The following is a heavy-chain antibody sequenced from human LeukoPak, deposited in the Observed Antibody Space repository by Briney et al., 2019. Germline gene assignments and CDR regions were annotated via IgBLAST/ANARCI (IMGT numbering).Heavy chain of an antibody. CDR3: ARSQSYYGSGDY. J-gene: IGHJ4*02. Sequence: SETLSLTCTVSGGSASNGNYYWSWLRQPPGKALEWIGYIYYTGSTSYNPSLEGRVTISVDTSKNQFSVKLNSVTAADTAVYYCARSQSYYGSGDYWSPGTLVTVSS. D-gene: IGHD3-10*01. CDR2: IYYTGST. CDR1: GGSASNGNYY. V-gene: IGHV4-61*01.